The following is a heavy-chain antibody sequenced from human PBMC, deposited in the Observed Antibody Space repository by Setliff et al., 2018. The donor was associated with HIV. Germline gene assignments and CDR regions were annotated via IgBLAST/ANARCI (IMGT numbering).Heavy chain of an antibody. CDR1: GFSLSATGVG. CDR3: VRIPEYNRRYVGDYFDY. V-gene: IGHV2-5*02. Sequence: PTQTLTLTCTFSGFSLSATGVGVGWIRQPPGKALEWLALIYWDEDKRYSPSLKSRLTITKDTSKNQVVLTMTNMDPVDTATYYGVRIPEYNRRYVGDYFDYWGQGTLVTVSS. J-gene: IGHJ4*02. D-gene: IGHD1-20*01. CDR2: IYWDEDK.